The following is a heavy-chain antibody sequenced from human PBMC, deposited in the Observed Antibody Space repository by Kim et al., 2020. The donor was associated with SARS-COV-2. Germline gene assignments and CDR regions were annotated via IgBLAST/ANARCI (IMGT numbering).Heavy chain of an antibody. D-gene: IGHD6-13*01. Sequence: AQKFQGRVTITADESTSTAYMELSSLRSEDTAVYYCARGWYSSSWDFDYWGQGTLVTVSS. V-gene: IGHV1-69*01. CDR3: ARGWYSSSWDFDY. J-gene: IGHJ4*02.